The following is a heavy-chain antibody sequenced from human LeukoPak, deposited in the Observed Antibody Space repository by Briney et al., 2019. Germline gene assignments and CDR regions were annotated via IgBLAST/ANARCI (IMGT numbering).Heavy chain of an antibody. Sequence: SETLSLTCTVSGGSISSYYWSWIRQPAGKGLEWIGRIYTSGSTNYNPSLKSRVTMSVDTSKNQFSLKLSSVTAADTAVYYCARAPYDILTGYYSFDYWGQGTLVTVSS. D-gene: IGHD3-9*01. CDR2: IYTSGST. J-gene: IGHJ4*02. CDR1: GGSISSYY. V-gene: IGHV4-4*07. CDR3: ARAPYDILTGYYSFDY.